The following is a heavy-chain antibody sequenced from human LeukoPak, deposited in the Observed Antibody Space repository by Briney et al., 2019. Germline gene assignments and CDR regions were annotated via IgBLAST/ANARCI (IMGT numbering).Heavy chain of an antibody. J-gene: IGHJ4*02. CDR3: AKGAYNPLDY. CDR1: GFPFSSFA. V-gene: IGHV3-23*01. Sequence: PGGSLRLSCAASGFPFSSFAMSWVRQAPGRGPEWVSAIDGSGANTYYTASVRGRFTISRDNSKNIPYLQMNSLRAEDTARYYCAKGAYNPLDYWGQGTLVTVSS. CDR2: IDGSGANT. D-gene: IGHD1-1*01.